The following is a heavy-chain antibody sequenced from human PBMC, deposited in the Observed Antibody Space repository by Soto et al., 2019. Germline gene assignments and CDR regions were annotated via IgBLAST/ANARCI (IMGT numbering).Heavy chain of an antibody. CDR1: GGSISSYY. Sequence: SETLSLTCTVSGGSISSYYWSWIRQPPGKGLEWIGYIYYSGSTNYNPSLKSRVTISVDTSKNQFSLKLSSVTAADTAVYYCARDAGYDFWSGYYTPYWFDPWGQGTLVTVSS. V-gene: IGHV4-59*01. D-gene: IGHD3-3*01. CDR3: ARDAGYDFWSGYYTPYWFDP. CDR2: IYYSGST. J-gene: IGHJ5*02.